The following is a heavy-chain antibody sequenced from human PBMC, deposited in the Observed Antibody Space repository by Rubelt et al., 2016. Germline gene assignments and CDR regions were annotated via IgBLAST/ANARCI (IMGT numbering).Heavy chain of an antibody. Sequence: QVQLQESGPGPVKPSETLSLSCTVSGGSISSYYWSWIRQPPGKGLEWIGYIYYTGSTNYNPSLKSRVTISVDTSKNQFSRTLNSGTAADTAVYYCARGGGYSSGWLAWGQGTLVTVSS. J-gene: IGHJ4*02. D-gene: IGHD6-19*01. CDR2: IYYTGST. V-gene: IGHV4-59*01. CDR1: GGSISSYY. CDR3: ARGGGYSSGWLA.